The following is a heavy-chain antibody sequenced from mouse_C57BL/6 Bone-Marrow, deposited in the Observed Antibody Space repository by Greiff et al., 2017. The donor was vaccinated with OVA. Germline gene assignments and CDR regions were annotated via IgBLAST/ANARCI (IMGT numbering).Heavy chain of an antibody. CDR3: ASGVEGGYAMDY. Sequence: EVMLVESGGGLVQPKGSLKLSCAASGFTFNTYAMHWVRQAPGKGLEWVARIRSKSSNYATYYADSVKDRFTISRDDSQSMLYLQMNNLKTEDTAMYYCASGVEGGYAMDYWGQGTSVTVSS. CDR1: GFTFNTYA. J-gene: IGHJ4*01. V-gene: IGHV10-3*01. CDR2: IRSKSSNYAT. D-gene: IGHD6-1*01.